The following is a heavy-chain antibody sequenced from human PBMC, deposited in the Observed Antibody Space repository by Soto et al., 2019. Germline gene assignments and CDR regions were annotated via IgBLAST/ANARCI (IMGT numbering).Heavy chain of an antibody. Sequence: QVQLVESGGGVVQPGRSLRLSCAASGFTFSSYGMHWVRQAPGKGLEWVAVISYDGSNKYYADSVMGRFTISRDNSKNTLYLQMNSLRAEDTAVYYCAKDRRYDSSSSMDVWGQGTTVTVSS. CDR1: GFTFSSYG. J-gene: IGHJ6*02. CDR3: AKDRRYDSSSSMDV. CDR2: ISYDGSNK. D-gene: IGHD6-13*01. V-gene: IGHV3-30*18.